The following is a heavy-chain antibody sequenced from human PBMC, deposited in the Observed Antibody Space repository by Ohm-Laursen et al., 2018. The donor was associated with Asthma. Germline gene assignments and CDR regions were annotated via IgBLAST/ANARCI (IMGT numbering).Heavy chain of an antibody. CDR2: TRNKANSYTT. CDR3: ARDVGPFDY. J-gene: IGHJ4*02. V-gene: IGHV3-72*01. Sequence: SLRLSCTASGFTFSDHYMDWVRQAPGKGLEWVGRTRNKANSYTTEYAASVKGRFTISRDDSKNSLYLQMNSLKTEDTAVYYCARDVGPFDYWGQGTLVTASS. CDR1: GFTFSDHY.